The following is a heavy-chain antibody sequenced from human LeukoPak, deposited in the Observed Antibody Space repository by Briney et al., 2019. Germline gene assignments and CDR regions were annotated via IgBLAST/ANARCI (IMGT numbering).Heavy chain of an antibody. D-gene: IGHD5-12*01. CDR2: IYYSGST. Sequence: SETLSLTCTVSGGSISSYYWSWIRQPPGKGLEWIGYIYYSGSTNYNPPLKSRVTISVDTSKNQFSLKLSSVTAADTAVYYCARLEVSGYPKYYYYGMDVWGQGTTVTVSS. CDR3: ARLEVSGYPKYYYYGMDV. J-gene: IGHJ6*02. CDR1: GGSISSYY. V-gene: IGHV4-59*08.